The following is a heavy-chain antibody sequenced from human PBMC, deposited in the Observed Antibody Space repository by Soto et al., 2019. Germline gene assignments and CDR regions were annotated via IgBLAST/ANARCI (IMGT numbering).Heavy chain of an antibody. J-gene: IGHJ6*02. Sequence: PGGSLRLSCAASGFTFSSYWMSWVRQAPGKGLEWVANIKQDGSEKYYVDSVKGRFTISRDNAKNSLYLQMNSLRAEDTAVYYCARGLLRFLWLTNYGMDVWGQGTTVTVSS. V-gene: IGHV3-7*01. D-gene: IGHD3-3*01. CDR1: GFTFSSYW. CDR2: IKQDGSEK. CDR3: ARGLLRFLWLTNYGMDV.